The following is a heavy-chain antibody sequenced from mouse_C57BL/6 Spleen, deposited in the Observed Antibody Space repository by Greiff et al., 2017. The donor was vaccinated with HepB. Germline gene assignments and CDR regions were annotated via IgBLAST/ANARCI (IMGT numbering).Heavy chain of an antibody. CDR3: AKDDGYSRYFDV. CDR2: IWRGGST. Sequence: VQLQQSGPGLVQPSQSLSITCTVSGFSLTSYGVHWVRQSPGKGLEWLGVIWRGGSTDYNAAFMSRLSITKDNPKSQVFFKMNSLQADDTAIYYCAKDDGYSRYFDVWGTGTTVTVSS. D-gene: IGHD2-3*01. J-gene: IGHJ1*03. CDR1: GFSLTSYG. V-gene: IGHV2-5*01.